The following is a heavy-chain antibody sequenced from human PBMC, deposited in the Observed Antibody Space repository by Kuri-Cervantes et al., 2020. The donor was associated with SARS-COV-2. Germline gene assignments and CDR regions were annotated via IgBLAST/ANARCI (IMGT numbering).Heavy chain of an antibody. V-gene: IGHV3-30*18. D-gene: IGHD2-21*01. J-gene: IGHJ4*02. CDR2: ISYDGKNK. CDR1: GFNFSTTD. CDR3: AKDRAGVPDF. Sequence: GESLKISCVASGFNFSTTDMHWVRQAPGKGLEWVTFISYDGKNKKCMASGKGRFTISRDNSQNTLHLQMKSLRDEDTAIYYCAKDRAGVPDFWGQGTLVTVSS.